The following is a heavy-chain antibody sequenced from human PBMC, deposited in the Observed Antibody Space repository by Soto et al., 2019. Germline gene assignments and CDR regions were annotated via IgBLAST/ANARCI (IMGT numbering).Heavy chain of an antibody. CDR2: IYPGDSDT. J-gene: IGHJ3*02. CDR1: GYSFTSYW. D-gene: IGHD3-3*01. CDR3: ARQHTIFGVVLDAFDI. V-gene: IGHV5-51*01. Sequence: PGESLKISCKGSGYSFTSYWIGWVRQMPGKGLEWMGIIYPGDSDTRYSPSFQGQVTISADKSISTAYLQWSSLKASDTAMYYCARQHTIFGVVLDAFDIWGQGTMVTVS.